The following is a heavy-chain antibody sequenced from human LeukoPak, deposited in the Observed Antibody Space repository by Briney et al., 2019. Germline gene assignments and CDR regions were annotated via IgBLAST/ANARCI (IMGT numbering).Heavy chain of an antibody. V-gene: IGHV3-21*01. J-gene: IGHJ4*02. CDR2: ISSSSSYI. CDR3: ASVMVRGVVDY. D-gene: IGHD3-10*01. Sequence: GGSLRLSCAASGFTFSSYSMNWARQAPGKGLEWVSSISSSSSYIYYADSVKGRFTISRDNAKNSLYLQMNSLRAEDTAVYYCASVMVRGVVDYWGQGTLVTVSS. CDR1: GFTFSSYS.